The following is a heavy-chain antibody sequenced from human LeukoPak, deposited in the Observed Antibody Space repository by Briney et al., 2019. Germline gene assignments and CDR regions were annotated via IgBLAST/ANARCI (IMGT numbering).Heavy chain of an antibody. CDR1: GFTFSSYA. J-gene: IGHJ3*02. D-gene: IGHD3-9*01. CDR3: ARDFNPPKPLRYFDWSPANDAFDI. CDR2: ISGSGGST. Sequence: GGSLRLSCAASGFTFSSYAMSWVRQAPGKGLEWVSTISGSGGSTYYADSVKGRFTISRDNSKNSLYLQMNSLRAEDTAVYYCARDFNPPKPLRYFDWSPANDAFDIWGQGTMVTVSS. V-gene: IGHV3-23*01.